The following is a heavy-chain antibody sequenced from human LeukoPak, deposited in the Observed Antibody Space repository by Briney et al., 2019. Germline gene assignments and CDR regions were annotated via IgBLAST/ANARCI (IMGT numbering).Heavy chain of an antibody. V-gene: IGHV4-59*01. D-gene: IGHD6-13*01. CDR3: ARSKAAGFDY. CDR2: IYYSGST. CDR1: GGSISSYY. J-gene: IGHJ4*02. Sequence: SETLSLTCTVSGGSISSYYWSWIRQPPGKGLEWIGYIYYSGSTNYNPSLKSRVTISVDTSKNQFSLKLSSVTAADTAVYYCARSKAAGFDYWGQGTLVTVSS.